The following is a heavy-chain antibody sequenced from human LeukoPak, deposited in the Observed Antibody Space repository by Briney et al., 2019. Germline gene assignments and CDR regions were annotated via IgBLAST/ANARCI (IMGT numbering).Heavy chain of an antibody. D-gene: IGHD6-19*01. CDR2: IRASGANT. CDR1: GFTFSSYD. V-gene: IGHV3-23*01. J-gene: IGHJ5*02. Sequence: GGSLRLSCAASGFTFSSYDMTWVRQTPRRGLEWVSSIRASGANTYYGDSVKGRFTISRDNSKNTVYLQMNNMRVDDTAVYYCARVAGWHWFDPWGQGTLVTVSS. CDR3: ARVAGWHWFDP.